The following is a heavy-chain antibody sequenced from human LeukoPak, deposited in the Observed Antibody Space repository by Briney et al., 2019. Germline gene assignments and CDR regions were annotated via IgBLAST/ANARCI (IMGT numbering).Heavy chain of an antibody. CDR3: ARDSGWSHYFDY. J-gene: IGHJ4*02. CDR1: GFTVSSNY. D-gene: IGHD6-19*01. CDR2: IYSGGNT. V-gene: IGHV3-66*01. Sequence: GGSLRLSCAASGFTVSSNYVSWVRQAPGKGLEWVSVIYSGGNTYYADSVKGRFTISRDNSKNTLYLQMNSLRAEDTAVYYCARDSGWSHYFDYWGQGTLVTVSS.